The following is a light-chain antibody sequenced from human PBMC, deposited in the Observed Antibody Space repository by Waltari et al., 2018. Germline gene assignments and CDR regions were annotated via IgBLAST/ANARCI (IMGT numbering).Light chain of an antibody. V-gene: IGKV3-15*01. CDR1: QGISSD. CDR3: QQSKIWPA. J-gene: IGKJ1*01. Sequence: LSCRAIQGISSDLAWYQQKPGQAPRLRIFGASTRATGVPARFSGSGSGTEFTLTISSLQSEDFGVYYCQQSKIWPAFGQGTKVEIK. CDR2: GAS.